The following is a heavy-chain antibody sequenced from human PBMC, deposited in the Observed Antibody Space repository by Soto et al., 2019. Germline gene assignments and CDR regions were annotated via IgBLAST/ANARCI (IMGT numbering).Heavy chain of an antibody. J-gene: IGHJ4*02. CDR1: GFTFSNYA. CDR3: ARELNADGGRYFDY. D-gene: IGHD2-15*01. CDR2: ISTSGGST. Sequence: EVQLVESGGGLVQPGGSLRLSCAASGFTFSNYAMHWVRQAPGKGLEYVSVISTSGGSTYYASSVRGRFTISRDNSKNTLYLQMGSLRAEDMAVYYCARELNADGGRYFDYWGQGTPVTVSS. V-gene: IGHV3-64*01.